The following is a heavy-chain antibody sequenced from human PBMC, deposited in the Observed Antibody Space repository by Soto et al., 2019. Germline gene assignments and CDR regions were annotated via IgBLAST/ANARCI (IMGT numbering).Heavy chain of an antibody. D-gene: IGHD3-10*01. CDR1: GGSISSGDYY. CDR2: IYYSGST. J-gene: IGHJ4*02. V-gene: IGHV4-30-4*01. CDR3: ARNHPPWSYDPPIDY. Sequence: SETLSLTCTVSGGSISSGDYYWSWIRQPPGKGLEWIGYIYYSGSTYYNPSLKGRVTISVDTSKNQFSLKLSSVTAADTAVYYCARNHPPWSYDPPIDYWGQGTLVTVSS.